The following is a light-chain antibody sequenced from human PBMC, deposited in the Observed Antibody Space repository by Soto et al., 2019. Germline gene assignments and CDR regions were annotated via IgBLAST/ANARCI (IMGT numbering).Light chain of an antibody. J-gene: IGKJ5*01. CDR2: GAS. V-gene: IGKV3-20*01. CDR1: QSVGSNY. CDR3: HQYASSPLT. Sequence: EIVLTQSPGTLSLPPGERATLSCRASQSVGSNYLAWYQQTPGQAPRLLIHGASTRATGIPDRFSGGGSGTDFTLTLSRLESEDSAVYYCHQYASSPLTFGQGTRLEIK.